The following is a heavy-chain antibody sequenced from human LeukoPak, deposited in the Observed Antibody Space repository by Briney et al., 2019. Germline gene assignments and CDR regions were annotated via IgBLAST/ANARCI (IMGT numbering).Heavy chain of an antibody. J-gene: IGHJ4*02. Sequence: ASVKVSCTASGYTFTGYYIHWVRQAPGQGLECMGWINPNSGVTNYAQKFQGRVSMTRDTSITTAYMELSRLTSDDTAVYYCASLTNYQRTDFDYWGQGTLVTVSS. CDR1: GYTFTGYY. CDR2: INPNSGVT. D-gene: IGHD4/OR15-4a*01. CDR3: ASLTNYQRTDFDY. V-gene: IGHV1-2*02.